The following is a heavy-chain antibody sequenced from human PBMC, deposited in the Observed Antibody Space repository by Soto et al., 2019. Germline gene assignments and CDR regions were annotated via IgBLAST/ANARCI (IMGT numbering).Heavy chain of an antibody. J-gene: IGHJ4*02. V-gene: IGHV1-2*02. CDR3: ARHSGYDYVFDY. Sequence: ASVKVSCKASGYTFTGYYIHWVRQAPGQGLEWMGWINPNNGDTNYAQNFQGRVSMTRDTSTSTAYMELRSLRFDDTAVYYCARHSGYDYVFDYWGQGTLVTVPQ. D-gene: IGHD5-12*01. CDR2: INPNNGDT. CDR1: GYTFTGYY.